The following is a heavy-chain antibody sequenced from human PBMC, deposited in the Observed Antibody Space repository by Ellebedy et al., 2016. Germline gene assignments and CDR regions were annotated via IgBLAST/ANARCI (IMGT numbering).Heavy chain of an antibody. D-gene: IGHD3-22*01. Sequence: GESLKISXAASGFTFTDYYMTWIRQAPGKGLEWVAFISYDGSDKDYADSVKGRLTISRDNSKNTLYLQMNSLRVEDTAVYYCVRLHSGVYHYFRYWGQGTLVTVSS. J-gene: IGHJ4*02. CDR2: ISYDGSDK. V-gene: IGHV3-30-3*01. CDR1: GFTFTDYY. CDR3: VRLHSGVYHYFRY.